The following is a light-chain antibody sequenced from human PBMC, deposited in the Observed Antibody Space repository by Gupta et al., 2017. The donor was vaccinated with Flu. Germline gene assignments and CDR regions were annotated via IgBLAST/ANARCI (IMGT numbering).Light chain of an antibody. CDR3: CSYAGSNTLL. CDR2: DVF. Sequence: SALTQPPSASVSPGQSVTISCTGTSCDVGGYDYVSWYQHHPGKAPKLMIYDVFRRPSGVPDRFSGSKSGNTASLTVSGLQAEDEADYYCCSYAGSNTLLFGGGTKLTVL. CDR1: SCDVGGYDY. V-gene: IGLV2-8*01. J-gene: IGLJ2*01.